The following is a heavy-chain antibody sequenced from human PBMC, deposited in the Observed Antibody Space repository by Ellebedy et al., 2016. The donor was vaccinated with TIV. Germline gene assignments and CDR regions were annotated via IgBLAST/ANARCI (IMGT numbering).Heavy chain of an antibody. V-gene: IGHV3-7*03. CDR3: VREDQGKSASWYY. Sequence: GESLKISXAASGFTFSSYWMTWVRQAPGKGLELVANIKRDGSDEYYVDSVKGRFTISRDNAEATLYLQMNSLRADDTALYYSVREDQGKSASWYYWGQGTLVTVSS. D-gene: IGHD6-13*01. CDR2: IKRDGSDE. CDR1: GFTFSSYW. J-gene: IGHJ4*02.